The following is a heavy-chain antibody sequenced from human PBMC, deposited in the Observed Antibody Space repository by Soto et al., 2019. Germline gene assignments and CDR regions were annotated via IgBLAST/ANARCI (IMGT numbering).Heavy chain of an antibody. V-gene: IGHV3-73*01. D-gene: IGHD6-6*01. CDR2: IRSKANSYAT. Sequence: EVQLVESGGGLVQPGGSLKLSCAASGFTFSGSAMHWVRQASGKGLEWVGRIRSKANSYATAYAASVKGRFTISRDDSKSTAYLQMNSLKTEDTAVYYCTRPPYSSSSVGDDFDYWGQGTLVTVSS. J-gene: IGHJ4*02. CDR3: TRPPYSSSSVGDDFDY. CDR1: GFTFSGSA.